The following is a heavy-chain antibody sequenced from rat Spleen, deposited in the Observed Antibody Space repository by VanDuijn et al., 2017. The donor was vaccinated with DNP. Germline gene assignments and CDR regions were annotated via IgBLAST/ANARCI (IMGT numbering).Heavy chain of an antibody. J-gene: IGHJ2*01. V-gene: IGHV10-4*01. CDR3: TGFDY. CDR1: GFDFTTYV. CDR2: IDIKTHNYAT. Sequence: EVQVVESGGGLVQPKGSLRLSCAASGFDFTTYVMSWVRQAPGKGLDWVASIDIKTHNYATLYADSVEERFTISRDDSQSMVYLQMNNLKTEDTAFYYCTGFDYWGQGVMVTVSS.